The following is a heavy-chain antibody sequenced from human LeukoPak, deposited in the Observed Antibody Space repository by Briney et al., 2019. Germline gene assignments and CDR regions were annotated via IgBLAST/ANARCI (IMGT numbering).Heavy chain of an antibody. D-gene: IGHD2-2*01. CDR1: GFTFTSNW. J-gene: IGHJ4*02. CDR3: ARERVDCQLLSKRGVYYFNY. CDR2: IKEDGSEN. Sequence: GGTLRLSCAASGFTFTSNWMNWLPQAPGKGLKWVANIKEDGSENYYVDSVRGRFTISRDNATNSLYLKMNSLRAEDRAVYYCARERVDCQLLSKRGVYYFNYGGQGTLVTVSA. V-gene: IGHV3-7*01.